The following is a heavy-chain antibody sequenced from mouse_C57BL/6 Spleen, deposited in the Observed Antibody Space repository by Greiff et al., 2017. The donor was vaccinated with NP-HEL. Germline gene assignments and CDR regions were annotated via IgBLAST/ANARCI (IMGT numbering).Heavy chain of an antibody. J-gene: IGHJ2*01. CDR2: IYPGDGDT. CDR3: ASLYFDG. CDR1: GYAFSSSW. V-gene: IGHV1-82*01. Sequence: QVQLQQSGPELVKPGASVKISCKASGYAFSSSWMNWVKQRPGKGLEWIGRIYPGDGDTNYNGKFKGKATLTADKSSSTAYMQLSSLTSEDSAVYFCASLYFDGWGQGTTLTVSS.